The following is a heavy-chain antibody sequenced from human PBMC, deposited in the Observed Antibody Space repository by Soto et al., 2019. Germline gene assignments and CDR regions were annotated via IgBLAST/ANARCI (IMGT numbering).Heavy chain of an antibody. CDR3: ARGSAAGRGDWLDP. V-gene: IGHV6-1*01. D-gene: IGHD6-13*01. Sequence: SQTLSLTCDISGDSVSSNSAAWNWIRQSPSRGLEWLGRTYYRSKWYNDYAVSVRGRITINPDTSKNQFSLQLKSVTPDDTDVYYCARGSAAGRGDWLDPWGQGTQVTVSS. CDR2: TYYRSKWYN. J-gene: IGHJ5*02. CDR1: GDSVSSNSAA.